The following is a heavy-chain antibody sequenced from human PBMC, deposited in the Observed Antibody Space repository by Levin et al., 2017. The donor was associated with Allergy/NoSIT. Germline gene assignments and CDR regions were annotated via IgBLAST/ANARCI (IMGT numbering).Heavy chain of an antibody. CDR2: ISYDGSNK. CDR1: GFTFSSYG. Sequence: PGGSLRLSCAASGFTFSSYGMHWVRQAPGKGLEWVAVISYDGSNKYYADSVKGRFTISRDNSKNTLYLQMNSLRAEDTAVYYCAKELVATKEDYWGQGTLVTVSS. CDR3: AKELVATKEDY. D-gene: IGHD5-12*01. V-gene: IGHV3-30*18. J-gene: IGHJ4*02.